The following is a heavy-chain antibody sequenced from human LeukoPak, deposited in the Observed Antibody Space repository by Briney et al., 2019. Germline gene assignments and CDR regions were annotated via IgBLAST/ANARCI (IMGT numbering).Heavy chain of an antibody. CDR1: AGSISPYF. CDR2: IFYNGKT. D-gene: IGHD6-13*01. V-gene: IGHV4-59*01. CDR3: ACIAAAGFDY. J-gene: IGHJ4*02. Sequence: SETLSLTCTVSAGSISPYFWSWIRQPPGKGLEWIGYIFYNGKTNYNPSLKSRVTISVDTSKNQFSLKLSSVTAADTAVYYCACIAAAGFDYWGQGTLVTVSS.